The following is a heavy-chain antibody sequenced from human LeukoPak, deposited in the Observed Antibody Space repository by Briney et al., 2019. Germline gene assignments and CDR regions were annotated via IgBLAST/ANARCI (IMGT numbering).Heavy chain of an antibody. CDR1: GGSTSSGDYY. J-gene: IGHJ4*02. Sequence: SQTLSLTCTVSGGSTSSGDYYWSWIRQPPGKGLEWIGYIYYSGSTYYNPSLKSRVTISVDTSKNQFSLKLSSVTAADTAVYYCARGVDTAIRVDYWGQGTLVTVSS. CDR3: ARGVDTAIRVDY. D-gene: IGHD5-18*01. CDR2: IYYSGST. V-gene: IGHV4-30-4*01.